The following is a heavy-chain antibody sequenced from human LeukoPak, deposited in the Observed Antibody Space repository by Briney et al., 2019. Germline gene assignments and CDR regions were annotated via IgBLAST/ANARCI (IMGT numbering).Heavy chain of an antibody. CDR1: GGSISSYY. J-gene: IGHJ4*02. CDR2: IYYSGST. D-gene: IGHD3-10*01. Sequence: SETLSLTCTVSGGSISSYYWSWIRQPPGKGLEWIGYIYYSGSTYYNPSLKSRVTISVDTSKNQFSLKLSSVTAADTAVYYCARDRMVRGVIQYYFDYWGQGTLVTVSS. CDR3: ARDRMVRGVIQYYFDY. V-gene: IGHV4-30-4*01.